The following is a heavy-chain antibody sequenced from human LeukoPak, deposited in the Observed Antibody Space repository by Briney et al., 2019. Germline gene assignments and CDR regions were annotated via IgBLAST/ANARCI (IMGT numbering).Heavy chain of an antibody. Sequence: PGGSLRLSCAASGFTFSSFAMSWVRQAPGKGLEWASGISGSGGNTYYADSVKGRFTISRDNSKNTLYLQMNSLRVGDTAVYYCAKKYCSGFSCYSEDYWGQGTLVTVSS. CDR3: AKKYCSGFSCYSEDY. D-gene: IGHD2-15*01. J-gene: IGHJ4*02. CDR1: GFTFSSFA. CDR2: ISGSGGNT. V-gene: IGHV3-23*01.